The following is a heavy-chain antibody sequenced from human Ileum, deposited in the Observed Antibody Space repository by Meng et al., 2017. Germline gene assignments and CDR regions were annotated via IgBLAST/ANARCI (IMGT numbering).Heavy chain of an antibody. V-gene: IGHV3-33*01. CDR3: ARSYDFWSGYLYYGMDV. CDR1: GFTFSSYG. CDR2: RWYDGSNK. Sequence: GESLKISCAAAGFTFSSYGRHGGRQAPGKGLEWVAVRWYDGSNKYYADSVKGRFTISRDNSKNTLYLQMNSLRAEDTAVYYCARSYDFWSGYLYYGMDVWGQGTTVTVSS. D-gene: IGHD3-3*01. J-gene: IGHJ6*02.